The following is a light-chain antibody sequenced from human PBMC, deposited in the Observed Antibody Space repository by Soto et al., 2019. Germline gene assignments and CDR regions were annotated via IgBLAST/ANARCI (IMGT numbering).Light chain of an antibody. CDR3: MQGAHWPRT. CDR2: KVS. J-gene: IGKJ1*01. V-gene: IGKV2-30*01. Sequence: DVVMTQSPLSLPVTLGQPASISCRSSQSLVYSDGNTYLSWFQQRPGQSPRRLIYKVSNRDSGVPERFSGSGSGTDFILKISRVEAEDVGVYYCMQGAHWPRTFGQGTKVEI. CDR1: QSLVYSDGNTY.